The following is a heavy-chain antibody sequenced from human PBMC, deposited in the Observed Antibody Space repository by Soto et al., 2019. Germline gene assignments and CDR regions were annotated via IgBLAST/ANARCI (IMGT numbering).Heavy chain of an antibody. CDR1: GGSMSSYY. CDR3: GRSYCRDGVSCNWCDP. CDR2: ISYSGRT. Sequence: QVQLQESGPGLVKPSETLSLTCTVSGGSMSSYYWSWIRQPPGKGLEWIGYISYSGRTKYNSSLKSLVTISVDASKNQFSLKLTSVTAADTAVYYCGRSYCRDGVSCNWCDPWGQGTLVTVPS. J-gene: IGHJ5*02. D-gene: IGHD2-15*01. V-gene: IGHV4-59*01.